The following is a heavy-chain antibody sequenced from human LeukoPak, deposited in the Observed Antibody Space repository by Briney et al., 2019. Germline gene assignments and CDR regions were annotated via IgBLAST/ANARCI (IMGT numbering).Heavy chain of an antibody. CDR3: ASRGGYSYGSDY. J-gene: IGHJ4*02. V-gene: IGHV5-51*01. D-gene: IGHD5-18*01. CDR1: GYHFTSYW. Sequence: GGALEISCKGSGYHFTSYWIGWGRQRPGEGLEWVGMLFPGDSETRYSTSFQGQVNISAAKSITTAYLQWSSPKASDTAMYYCASRGGYSYGSDYWGQGTLVTASS. CDR2: LFPGDSET.